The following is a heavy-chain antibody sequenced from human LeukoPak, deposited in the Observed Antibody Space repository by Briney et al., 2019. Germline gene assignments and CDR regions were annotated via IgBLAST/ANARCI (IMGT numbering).Heavy chain of an antibody. CDR2: INHSGST. D-gene: IGHD3-22*01. CDR1: GGSFSGYY. CDR3: ARDYYDSSGYYPEDYYYMDV. V-gene: IGHV4-34*01. J-gene: IGHJ6*03. Sequence: SETLSLTCAVYGGSFSGYYWSWIRQSPGKGLEWIGEINHSGSTNYNPSLKSRVTMSVDTSKNQFSLKLSSVTAADTAVYYCARDYYDSSGYYPEDYYYMDVWGKGTTVTISS.